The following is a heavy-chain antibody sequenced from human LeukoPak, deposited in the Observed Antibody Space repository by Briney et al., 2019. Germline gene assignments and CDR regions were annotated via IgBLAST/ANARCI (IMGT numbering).Heavy chain of an antibody. D-gene: IGHD2-15*01. CDR2: ISSTGGTI. CDR3: ARGYSRAAFDI. Sequence: GGSLRLSCVGSGFTFSNYLMNWVRQAPGKGLEWVSFISSTGGTIYYADAVKSRFTVSRDNAKNSLLLQMNSLRAEDTALYYCARGYSRAAFDIWGQGTMVTVSS. J-gene: IGHJ3*02. V-gene: IGHV3-48*01. CDR1: GFTFSNYL.